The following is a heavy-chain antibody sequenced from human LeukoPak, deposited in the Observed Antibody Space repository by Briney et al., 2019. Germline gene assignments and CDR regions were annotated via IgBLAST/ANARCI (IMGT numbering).Heavy chain of an antibody. V-gene: IGHV4-38-2*01. CDR3: ARHVDYGNYMDV. Sequence: SETLSLTCAVSGYFINNAYYWGWIRQPPGKGLEWTGSISHSGNTYYNPSLKSRVTISVDTSKNHFSLKLSSVTAADTAVYYCARHVDYGNYMDVWGKGTTVTVSS. D-gene: IGHD4-17*01. J-gene: IGHJ6*03. CDR1: GYFINNAYY. CDR2: ISHSGNT.